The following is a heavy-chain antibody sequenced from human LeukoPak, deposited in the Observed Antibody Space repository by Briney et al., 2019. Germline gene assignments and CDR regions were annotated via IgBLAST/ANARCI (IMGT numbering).Heavy chain of an antibody. D-gene: IGHD3-22*01. CDR2: IYYRGST. CDR1: GDSITTNYY. J-gene: IGHJ2*01. V-gene: IGHV4-38-2*01. CDR3: ARRRVGYYYDSRPVYWYFDL. Sequence: PSETLSLTCSVSGDSITTNYYWAWIRQPPGKGLEWIGSIYYRGSTYYNPSLKSRVTISVDTSKNQFSLKLSSVTAADTAVYYCARRRVGYYYDSRPVYWYFDLWGRGTLVTVSS.